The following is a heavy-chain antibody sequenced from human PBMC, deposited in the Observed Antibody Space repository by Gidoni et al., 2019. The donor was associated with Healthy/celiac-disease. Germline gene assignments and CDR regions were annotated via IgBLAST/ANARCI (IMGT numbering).Heavy chain of an antibody. V-gene: IGHV3-23*01. D-gene: IGHD3-22*01. CDR1: GFTFSSYA. CDR3: ASRPPNYYDSSGYRDY. CDR2: ISGSGGST. J-gene: IGHJ4*02. Sequence: EVQLLESGGGLVQPGGSLRLSCAASGFTFSSYALSWVRQDPGKGLEWFSAISGSGGSTYYADSVKGRFTISRDNSKNTLYLQMNSLRAEDTAVYYCASRPPNYYDSSGYRDYWGQGTLVTVSS.